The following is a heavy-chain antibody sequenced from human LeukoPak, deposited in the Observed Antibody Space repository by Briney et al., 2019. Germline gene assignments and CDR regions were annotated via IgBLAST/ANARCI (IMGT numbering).Heavy chain of an antibody. J-gene: IGHJ6*02. CDR2: ISSSSTI. V-gene: IGHV3-48*04. CDR3: ARIAAAVMGFGMDV. CDR1: GFTFSSYS. D-gene: IGHD6-13*01. Sequence: GGSLRLSCSASGFTFSSYSMNWVRQAPGKGLEWVSYISSSSTIYYADSVKGRFTISRDNAKNSLYLQMNGLRAEDTAVYYCARIAAAVMGFGMDVWGQGTTVTVSS.